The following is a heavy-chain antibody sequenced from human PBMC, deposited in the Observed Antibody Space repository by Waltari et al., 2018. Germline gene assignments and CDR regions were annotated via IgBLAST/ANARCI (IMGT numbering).Heavy chain of an antibody. CDR2: ISSSSSYI. CDR3: ARAHLGGGVPNWFDP. J-gene: IGHJ5*02. CDR1: GFTFSSYS. V-gene: IGHV3-21*01. Sequence: EVQLVESGGGLVKPGGSLRLSCAASGFTFSSYSMNWVRQAPGKGLEWVSSISSSSSYIYYADSVKGRFTISRDNAKNSLYLQMNSLRAEDTAVYYCARAHLGGGVPNWFDPWGQGTLVTVSS. D-gene: IGHD3-16*01.